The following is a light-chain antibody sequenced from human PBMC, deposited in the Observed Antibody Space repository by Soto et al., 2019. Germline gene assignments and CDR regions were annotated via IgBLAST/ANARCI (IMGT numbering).Light chain of an antibody. CDR3: EQSCRTPT. CDR2: DAS. CDR1: QGISSY. Sequence: AIRMTHSPSSLSAYPGDRVTITCRASQGISSYLAWYQQKPGKAPKLLIYDASSLESGVPSRFSGSGSGTDFTLTISGLQSEDFATYYCEQSCRTPTFGQGTRLEI. V-gene: IGKV1-8*01. J-gene: IGKJ5*01.